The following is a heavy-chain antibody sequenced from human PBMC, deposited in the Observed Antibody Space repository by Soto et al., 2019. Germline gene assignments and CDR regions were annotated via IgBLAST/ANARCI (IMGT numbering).Heavy chain of an antibody. CDR3: VRQGIGNMHGLVDV. Sequence: QVQLQESGPGLVKPSETLSLTCTVSGGSIDGYNCAWIRQPPGKSLEWVGYVYYSGGSRYNPSLESRVTLSMDTSKSQFSPQLRSLTTAATAIYYCVRQGIGNMHGLVDVWGRGTTVTVSS. CDR2: VYYSGGS. J-gene: IGHJ6*02. V-gene: IGHV4-59*08. CDR1: GGSIDGYN. D-gene: IGHD3-10*01.